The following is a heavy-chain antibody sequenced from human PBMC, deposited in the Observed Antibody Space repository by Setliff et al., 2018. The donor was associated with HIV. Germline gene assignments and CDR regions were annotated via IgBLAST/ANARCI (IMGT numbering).Heavy chain of an antibody. J-gene: IGHJ4*02. CDR1: GGSISGYH. D-gene: IGHD6-13*01. CDR2: IYTSRGT. Sequence: SETLSLTCTVSGGSISGYHWNWLRQTPGKGLEWIGYIYTSRGTNYNHSLRTRVIISVDTSNQFSLKLSSVTAADAAVYYYARSPSYRSSWEYYFDYWGQGILVTVSS. V-gene: IGHV4-4*09. CDR3: ARSPSYRSSWEYYFDY.